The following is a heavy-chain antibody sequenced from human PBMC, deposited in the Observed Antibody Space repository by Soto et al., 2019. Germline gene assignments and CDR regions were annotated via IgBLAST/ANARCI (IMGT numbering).Heavy chain of an antibody. Sequence: PGGSLRLSCSASGFSLSNSGMFWVRQAPGKGLEWISYLSRSHSAIYYADSVKGRFTMSRDNAKNSLFLQMNSLRDEDRAVYYFASEGPNGDIAYYIETWGQGVPVTVSS. J-gene: IGHJ4*02. CDR2: LSRSHSAI. V-gene: IGHV3-48*02. CDR3: ASEGPNGDIAYYIET. D-gene: IGHD2-21*01. CDR1: GFSLSNSG.